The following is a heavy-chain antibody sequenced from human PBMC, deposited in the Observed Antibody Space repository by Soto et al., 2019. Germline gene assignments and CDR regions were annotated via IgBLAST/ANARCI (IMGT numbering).Heavy chain of an antibody. J-gene: IGHJ4*02. CDR1: GGSFSGYY. Sequence: QVQLQQWGAGLLKPSETLSLTCAVYGGSFSGYYWSWIRQPPGKGLEWIGEINHSGSTNYNPSLKSRVTTYVDPSQTLFSLKLSSVTAAGTAVYYCARAGQAAGGTENLDYWGQGTLVTVSS. V-gene: IGHV4-34*01. CDR3: ARAGQAAGGTENLDY. D-gene: IGHD6-13*01. CDR2: INHSGST.